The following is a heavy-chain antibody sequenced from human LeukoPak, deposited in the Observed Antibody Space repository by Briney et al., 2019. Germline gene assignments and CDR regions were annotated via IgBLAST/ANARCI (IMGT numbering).Heavy chain of an antibody. V-gene: IGHV3-23*01. CDR3: AKYRGFGDSYDS. Sequence: GGSLRLSCAASGFPFSRNDMSWVRQAPGKGLEWVSSISGSGDRTYYADSVKGRFTISRDTSKNTLYLEMNSLRAEDAAVYYCAKYRGFGDSYDSWGQGTLVTVSP. CDR1: GFPFSRND. J-gene: IGHJ4*02. CDR2: ISGSGDRT. D-gene: IGHD3-10*01.